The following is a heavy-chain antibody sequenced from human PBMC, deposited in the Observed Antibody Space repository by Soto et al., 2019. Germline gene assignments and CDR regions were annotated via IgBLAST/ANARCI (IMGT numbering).Heavy chain of an antibody. J-gene: IGHJ2*01. CDR3: ASMSYYYDKWDFDL. D-gene: IGHD3-22*01. CDR2: VYYSGST. Sequence: QLHESGPGVVKPSETLSLTCTVSGDSINNNDYYWNWIRQTPGKGLEWIGYVYYSGSTYYIPSLKSRLFMSVDTSRNLFALKLSSVTAADTAIYDCASMSYYYDKWDFDLWSRGTLGSVSS. V-gene: IGHV4-30-4*01. CDR1: GDSINNNDYY.